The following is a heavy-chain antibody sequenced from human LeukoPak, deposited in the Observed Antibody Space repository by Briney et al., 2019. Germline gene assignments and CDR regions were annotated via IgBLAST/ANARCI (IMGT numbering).Heavy chain of an antibody. D-gene: IGHD6-19*01. CDR2: IYYSGST. CDR1: GGSLSSYY. CDR3: ARGSVAGHYFDY. Sequence: SETLSLTCTVSGGSLSSYYWSWIRQPPGKGLEWIGYIYYSGSTNYNPSLKSRVTISVDTSKNQFSLKLSSVTAADTAVYYCARGSVAGHYFDYWGQGTLVTVSS. V-gene: IGHV4-59*01. J-gene: IGHJ4*02.